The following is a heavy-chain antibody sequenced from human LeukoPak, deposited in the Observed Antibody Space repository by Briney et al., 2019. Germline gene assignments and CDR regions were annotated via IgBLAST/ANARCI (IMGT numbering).Heavy chain of an antibody. D-gene: IGHD6-19*01. CDR2: IYYSGST. Sequence: SETLSLTCTVSGGSISSYYWSWIRQPPGKGLEWIGYIYYSGSTNYNPSLKSRVTISVDKSKNQFSLKLSSVTAADTAVYYCARAGQWLVPGAFDIWGQGTMVTVSS. V-gene: IGHV4-59*12. CDR1: GGSISSYY. J-gene: IGHJ3*02. CDR3: ARAGQWLVPGAFDI.